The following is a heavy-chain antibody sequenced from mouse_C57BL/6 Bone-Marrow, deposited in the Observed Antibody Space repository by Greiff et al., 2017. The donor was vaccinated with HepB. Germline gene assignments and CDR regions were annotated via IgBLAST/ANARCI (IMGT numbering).Heavy chain of an antibody. CDR2: IRNKANGYTT. CDR1: GFTFTDYY. V-gene: IGHV7-3*01. Sequence: EVMLVESGGGLVQPGGSLSLSCAASGFTFTDYYMSWVRQPPGKALEWLGFIRNKANGYTTEYSASVKGRFTISRDNSQSILYLQMNALRAEDSATYYCARLKNPADPYAMDYWGQGTSVTVSS. CDR3: ARLKNPADPYAMDY. J-gene: IGHJ4*01.